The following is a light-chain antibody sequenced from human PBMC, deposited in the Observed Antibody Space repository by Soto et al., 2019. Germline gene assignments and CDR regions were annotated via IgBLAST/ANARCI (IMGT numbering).Light chain of an antibody. V-gene: IGLV3-1*01. CDR2: QDS. Sequence: SYELTQPPSVSVSPGQTASITCSGDKLGDKYACWYQQKPGQSPVLVIYQDSKRPSGISERFSGSNSGNTATLTISGTQAMDEADYYCQAWDSSTAEVVFGGGTKLTVL. J-gene: IGLJ2*01. CDR3: QAWDSSTAEVV. CDR1: KLGDKY.